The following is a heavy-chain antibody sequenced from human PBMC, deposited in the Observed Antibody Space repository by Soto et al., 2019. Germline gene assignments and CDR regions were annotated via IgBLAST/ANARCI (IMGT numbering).Heavy chain of an antibody. D-gene: IGHD3-22*01. CDR2: IYHSGST. J-gene: IGHJ6*02. V-gene: IGHV4-4*02. Sequence: SETLSLTCAVSSGSISSAHWWNWVRQPPGKGLEWIGEIYHSGSTNYNPSLKSRVTVSVDKSMNQFSLKLTSVTAADTAVYYCARRLFYDSSGFERGGMDVWGQGTTVTVSS. CDR3: ARRLFYDSSGFERGGMDV. CDR1: SGSISSAHW.